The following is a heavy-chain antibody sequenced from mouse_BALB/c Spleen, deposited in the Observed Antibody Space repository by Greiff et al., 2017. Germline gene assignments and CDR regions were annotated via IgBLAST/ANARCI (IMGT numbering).Heavy chain of an antibody. J-gene: IGHJ1*01. CDR3: ARKGNYYGSPWYFDV. V-gene: IGHV2-2*02. D-gene: IGHD1-1*01. CDR2: IWSGGST. Sequence: QVQLKQSGPGLVQPSQSLSITCTVSGFSLTSYGVHWVRQSPGKGLEWLGVIWSGGSTDYNAAFISRLSISKDNSKSQVFFKMNSLQANDTAIYYCARKGNYYGSPWYFDVWGAGTTVTVSS. CDR1: GFSLTSYG.